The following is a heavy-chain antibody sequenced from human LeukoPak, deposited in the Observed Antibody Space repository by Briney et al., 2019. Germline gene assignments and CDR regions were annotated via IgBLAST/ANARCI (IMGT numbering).Heavy chain of an antibody. J-gene: IGHJ4*02. Sequence: GGSLRLSCAASGFTLTNYPMSWVRQAPGRGLEWVSSMSARGGGSYYADSVKGRFTISRDSSKNTLYLQMNSLRAEDTAVYYCAKGGTGYYVFDYWGQGTLVTVSS. D-gene: IGHD3-22*01. CDR2: MSARGGGS. CDR1: GFTLTNYP. CDR3: AKGGTGYYVFDY. V-gene: IGHV3-23*01.